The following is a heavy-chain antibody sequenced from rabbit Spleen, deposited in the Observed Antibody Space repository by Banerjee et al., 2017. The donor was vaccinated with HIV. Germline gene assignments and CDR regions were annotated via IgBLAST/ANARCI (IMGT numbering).Heavy chain of an antibody. CDR3: VREVAAKFNL. CDR2: IDPIFGIT. Sequence: QSLEESGGDLVKPGASLTLTCTASGFSFSSSDYMCWVRQAPGKGLEWIGYIDPIFGITYYANWVNGRFTISSHNAQNTLFLQLNSLTAADTATYFCVREVAAKFNLWGQGTLVTVS. D-gene: IGHD4-1*01. J-gene: IGHJ4*01. CDR1: GFSFSSSDY. V-gene: IGHV1S40*01.